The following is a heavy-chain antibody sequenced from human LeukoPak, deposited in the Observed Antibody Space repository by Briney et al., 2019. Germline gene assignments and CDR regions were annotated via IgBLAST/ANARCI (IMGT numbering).Heavy chain of an antibody. J-gene: IGHJ5*02. CDR1: GGSISSYY. CDR3: ARGSNYYDSSEYNWFDP. CDR2: IYYSGST. D-gene: IGHD3-22*01. Sequence: SSETLSLTCTVSGGSISSYYWSWFRQPPGKGLEWIGYIYYSGSTNYNPSLKSRVTISVDTSKNQFSLKLSSVTAADTAVYYCARGSNYYDSSEYNWFDPWGQGTLVTVSS. V-gene: IGHV4-59*01.